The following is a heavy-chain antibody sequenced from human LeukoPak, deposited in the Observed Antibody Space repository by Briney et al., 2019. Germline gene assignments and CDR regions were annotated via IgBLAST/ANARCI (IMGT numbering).Heavy chain of an antibody. Sequence: HPGRSLRLSCAASGFTFSSYGMHWVRQAPGKGLEWVAVISYDGSNKYYADSVKGRFTISRDNAKNSLYLQMNSLRAEDTAVYYCARGPGGYHDSSGFPYYYGMDVWGQGTTVTVSS. CDR1: GFTFSSYG. J-gene: IGHJ6*02. CDR3: ARGPGGYHDSSGFPYYYGMDV. V-gene: IGHV3-30*03. D-gene: IGHD3-22*01. CDR2: ISYDGSNK.